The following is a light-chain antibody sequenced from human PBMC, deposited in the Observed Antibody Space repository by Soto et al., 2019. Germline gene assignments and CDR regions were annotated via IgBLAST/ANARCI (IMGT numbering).Light chain of an antibody. CDR3: QQRSNWPPRT. V-gene: IGKV3-11*01. CDR2: DAS. CDR1: QSVSSY. Sequence: EIVLTQSPATLSLSPGERATLSCRASQSVSSYLAWYQQKPGQAPRLLIYDASNRATGIPARFSGSGSGTDFTLTISSLKTEDFAFYYCQQRSNWPPRTFGGGTKVEIK. J-gene: IGKJ4*01.